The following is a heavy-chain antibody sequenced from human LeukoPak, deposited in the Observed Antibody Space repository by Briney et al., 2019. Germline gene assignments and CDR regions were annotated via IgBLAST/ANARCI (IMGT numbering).Heavy chain of an antibody. CDR1: GGSISSYY. CDR3: ARDGTPYSSGWYNY. V-gene: IGHV4-4*07. J-gene: IGHJ4*02. D-gene: IGHD6-19*01. Sequence: SETLSLTCTVSGGSISSYYWSWIWQPAGKGLEWIGRIYTSGSTNYNPSLKSRVTMSVDTSKNQFSLKLSSVTAADTAGYYCARDGTPYSSGWYNYWGQGTLVTVSS. CDR2: IYTSGST.